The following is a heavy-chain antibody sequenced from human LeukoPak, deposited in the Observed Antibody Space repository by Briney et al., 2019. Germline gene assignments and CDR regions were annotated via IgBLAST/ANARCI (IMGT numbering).Heavy chain of an antibody. CDR1: GYTFTSYG. CDR3: ARDIRITMIVVGGGVDY. V-gene: IGHV1-18*01. D-gene: IGHD3-22*01. J-gene: IGHJ4*02. CDR2: ISAYNGNT. Sequence: GASVKVSCKASGYTFTSYGISWVRQAPGQGLEWMGWISAYNGNTNYAQKLQGRVTMTTDTSTSTAYMELRSLRSDDTAVYYCARDIRITMIVVGGGVDYWGQGTLVTVSS.